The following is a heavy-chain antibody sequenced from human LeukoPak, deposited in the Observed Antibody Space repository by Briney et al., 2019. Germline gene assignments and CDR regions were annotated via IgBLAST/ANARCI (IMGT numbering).Heavy chain of an antibody. J-gene: IGHJ4*02. V-gene: IGHV3-53*01. Sequence: PGGSLRLSCAASGFTVSSNYMSWVRQAPGKGLEWGSVIYSGGSTYYADSVKGRFTISRDNSKNTPYLQMNSLRAEDTAVYYCAREKVGSSWSYDYWGQGTLVTVSS. D-gene: IGHD6-13*01. CDR2: IYSGGST. CDR1: GFTVSSNY. CDR3: AREKVGSSWSYDY.